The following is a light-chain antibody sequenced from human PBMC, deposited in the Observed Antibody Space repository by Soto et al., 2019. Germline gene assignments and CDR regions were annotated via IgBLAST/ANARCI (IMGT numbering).Light chain of an antibody. CDR3: HQYASSPLT. J-gene: IGKJ4*01. CDR1: QNVGNNF. Sequence: EIVLTQSPGTLSLSPGERAAPSCRASQNVGNNFLGWNQQKPAKPPSLLIYHATNRATGIPDRFSGTASGTDFTLTISRLEPEDFAVYYCHQYASSPLTFGGGTKVEIK. CDR2: HAT. V-gene: IGKV3-20*01.